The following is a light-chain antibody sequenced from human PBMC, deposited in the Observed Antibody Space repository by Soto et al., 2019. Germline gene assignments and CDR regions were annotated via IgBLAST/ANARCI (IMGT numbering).Light chain of an antibody. CDR2: GAS. Sequence: EVVLTQSPGTLSLSPGERATLSCRASQSVSSSYLAWYQQKPGQAPRLLIYGASSRATGIPDRFSGSGSGTDFTLTISRLEPEDFAVYYCKKYGSSPLGFGGGTKVDI. CDR1: QSVSSSY. J-gene: IGKJ4*01. V-gene: IGKV3-20*01. CDR3: KKYGSSPLG.